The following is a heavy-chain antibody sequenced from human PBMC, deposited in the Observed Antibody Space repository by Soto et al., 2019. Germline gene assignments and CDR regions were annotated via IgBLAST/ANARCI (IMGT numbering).Heavy chain of an antibody. Sequence: WGSLRLSCSASVFIFDDFTMHWVRLVPGKGLQWVSYINWDGRIAMYADSVKGRFTISRDNTNNHLYLQMNSLRSDDTALYYCAKDEGAAVESPGDWGHGTLVTVSS. CDR2: INWDGRIA. D-gene: IGHD6-13*01. CDR1: VFIFDDFT. CDR3: AKDEGAAVESPGD. J-gene: IGHJ4*01. V-gene: IGHV3-43*01.